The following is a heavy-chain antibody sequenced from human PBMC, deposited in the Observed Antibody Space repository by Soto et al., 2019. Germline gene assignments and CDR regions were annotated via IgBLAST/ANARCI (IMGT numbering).Heavy chain of an antibody. CDR2: IYWDDDK. D-gene: IGHD6-19*01. J-gene: IGHJ4*02. CDR1: GFSLNTNGVG. CDR3: AHRRVRDSSGENFAS. V-gene: IGHV2-5*02. Sequence: QITLKESGPTLVKPTQTLTLTCTFSGFSLNTNGVGVGWIRQPPGKALEWLALIYWDDDKRYSPSLKSRLTITTDTSKKQVVTTMTNMDPVDTATYYCAHRRVRDSSGENFASWGQGTLVTVSS.